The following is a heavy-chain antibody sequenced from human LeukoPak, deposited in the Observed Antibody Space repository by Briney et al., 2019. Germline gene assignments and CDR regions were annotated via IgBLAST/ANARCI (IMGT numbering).Heavy chain of an antibody. CDR1: GGSISSYY. CDR2: IYTSGST. Sequence: SETLSLTCTVSGGSISSYYWSWIRQPAGKGLEWIGRIYTSGSTNYNPSLKSRVTVSVDTSKNQFSLKLSSVTAADTAVYYCARVPAYSSSSFWFDPWGQGTLVTVSS. J-gene: IGHJ5*02. V-gene: IGHV4-4*07. D-gene: IGHD6-6*01. CDR3: ARVPAYSSSSFWFDP.